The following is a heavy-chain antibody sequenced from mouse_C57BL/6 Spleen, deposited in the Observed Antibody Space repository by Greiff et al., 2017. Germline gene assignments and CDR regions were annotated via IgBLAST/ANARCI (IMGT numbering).Heavy chain of an antibody. D-gene: IGHD1-1*01. Sequence: QVQLKQSGAELARPGASVKMSCKASGYTFTSYTMHWVKQRPGQGLEWIGYINPSSGYTKYNQKFKDKATLTADKSSSTAYMQLSSLTSEDSAVYYCAREKNYGSSPWFDYWGQGTTLTVSS. CDR1: GYTFTSYT. V-gene: IGHV1-4*01. CDR3: AREKNYGSSPWFDY. CDR2: INPSSGYT. J-gene: IGHJ2*01.